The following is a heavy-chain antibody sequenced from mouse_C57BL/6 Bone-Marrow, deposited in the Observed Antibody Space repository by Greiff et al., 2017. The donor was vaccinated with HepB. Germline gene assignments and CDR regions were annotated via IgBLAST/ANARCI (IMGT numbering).Heavy chain of an antibody. Sequence: VKLQESGAELARPGASVKLSCKASGYTFTSYWMQWVKQRPGQGLEWIGAIYPGDGDTRYTHKFKAKATLTADKSSSTAYMQLSSLASEDSAVYYCARGRGNYDWGQGTTLTVSS. V-gene: IGHV1-87*01. CDR3: ARGRGNYD. J-gene: IGHJ2*01. CDR1: GYTFTSYW. D-gene: IGHD2-1*01. CDR2: IYPGDGDT.